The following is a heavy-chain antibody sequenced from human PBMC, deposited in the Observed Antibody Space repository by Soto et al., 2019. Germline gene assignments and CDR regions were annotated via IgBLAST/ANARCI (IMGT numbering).Heavy chain of an antibody. Sequence: SVTVSCQASGGTFSSYTISWVRQAPGQGLEWMGGIIPIFGTANYAQKFQGRVTITADESTSTAYMELSSLRSEDTAVYYCARVRDSSSWYDYWGQGTLVTVSS. J-gene: IGHJ4*02. CDR1: GGTFSSYT. CDR3: ARVRDSSSWYDY. V-gene: IGHV1-69*13. CDR2: IIPIFGTA. D-gene: IGHD6-13*01.